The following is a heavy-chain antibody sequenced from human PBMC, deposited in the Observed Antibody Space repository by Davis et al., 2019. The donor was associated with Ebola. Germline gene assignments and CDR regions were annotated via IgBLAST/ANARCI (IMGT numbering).Heavy chain of an antibody. CDR2: IRSKANSYAT. V-gene: IGHV3-73*01. CDR1: GFTSSGSA. J-gene: IGHJ4*02. D-gene: IGHD3-22*01. CDR3: TSTYYYDSSGYYDY. Sequence: PGGSLRPSCAAPGFTSSGSAMHWVRQASGKGLEWVGRIRSKANSYATAYAASVKGRFTISRDDSKNTAYLQMNSLKTEDTAVYYCTSTYYYDSSGYYDYWGQGTLVTVSS.